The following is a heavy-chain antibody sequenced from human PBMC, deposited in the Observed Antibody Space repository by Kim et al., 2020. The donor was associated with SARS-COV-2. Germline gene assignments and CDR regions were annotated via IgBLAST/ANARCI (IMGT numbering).Heavy chain of an antibody. CDR1: GFTFSSYA. J-gene: IGHJ4*02. CDR3: AGGRGSSWYAIDY. CDR2: ISGSGGST. V-gene: IGHV3-23*01. D-gene: IGHD6-13*01. Sequence: GWSLRLSCAASGFTFSSYAMSWVRQAPGKGLEWVSAISGSGGSTYYADSVKGRFTISRDNSKNTLYLQMNSLRAEDTAVYYCAGGRGSSWYAIDYWGQGTLVTVSS.